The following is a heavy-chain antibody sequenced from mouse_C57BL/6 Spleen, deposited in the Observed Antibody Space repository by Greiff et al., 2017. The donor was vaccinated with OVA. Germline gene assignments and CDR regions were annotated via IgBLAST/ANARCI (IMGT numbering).Heavy chain of an antibody. Sequence: QVQLKESGAELVKPGASVKMSCKASGYTFTTYPIEWMKQNHGKSLEWIGNFHPYNDDTKYNEKFKGKATLTVEKSSSTVYLELSRLTSDDSAVYYCASGSSGAYWYFDVWGTGTTVTVSS. CDR1: GYTFTTYP. CDR3: ASGSSGAYWYFDV. CDR2: FHPYNDDT. J-gene: IGHJ1*03. D-gene: IGHD6-1*01. V-gene: IGHV1-47*01.